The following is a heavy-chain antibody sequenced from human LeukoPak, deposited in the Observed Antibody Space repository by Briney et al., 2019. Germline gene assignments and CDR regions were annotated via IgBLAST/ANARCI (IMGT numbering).Heavy chain of an antibody. Sequence: SETLSLTCTVSGGSISSYYWSWIRQPPGKGLEWIGYIYYSGSTNYNPSLKSRVTISRDTSKNDFSLRLTSVTATDTAVYFCARGRVSSSTWYSTYYYYFYMDVWGKGTTVIVSS. D-gene: IGHD6-13*01. V-gene: IGHV4-59*01. CDR1: GGSISSYY. CDR3: ARGRVSSSTWYSTYYYYFYMDV. CDR2: IYYSGST. J-gene: IGHJ6*03.